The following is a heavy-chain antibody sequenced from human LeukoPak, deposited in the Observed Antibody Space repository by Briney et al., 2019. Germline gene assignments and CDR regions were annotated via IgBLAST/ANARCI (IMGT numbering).Heavy chain of an antibody. V-gene: IGHV4-31*03. J-gene: IGHJ4*02. CDR2: IYYSGIT. CDR3: ARVTSGEFADY. D-gene: IGHD3-10*01. Sequence: SETLSLTCTVSGGSISIGGYYWSWIRQHPGKGLEWIGYIYYSGITYYNPSLKSRVTISVDTSKNQFSLYLSSVTAADTAVYYCARVTSGEFADYWGQGTLVTVFS. CDR1: GGSISIGGYY.